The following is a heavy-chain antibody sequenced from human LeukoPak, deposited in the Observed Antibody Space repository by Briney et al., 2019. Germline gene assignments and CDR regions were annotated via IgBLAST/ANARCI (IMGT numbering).Heavy chain of an antibody. CDR2: IYTSGST. CDR1: GGSISSYY. D-gene: IGHD3-22*01. J-gene: IGHJ4*02. CDR3: ARLDLGYYYDSSGPDQFDY. Sequence: SETLSLTCTVSGGSISSYYWSWIRQPAGKGLEWIGRIYTSGSTYYNPSLKSRVTISVDTSKNQFSLKLSSVTAADTAVYYCARLDLGYYYDSSGPDQFDYWGQGTLVTVSS. V-gene: IGHV4-4*07.